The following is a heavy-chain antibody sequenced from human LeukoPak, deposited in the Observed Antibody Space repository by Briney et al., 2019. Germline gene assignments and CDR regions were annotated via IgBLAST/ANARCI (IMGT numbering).Heavy chain of an antibody. J-gene: IGHJ4*01. CDR3: ASGSHVRVYDSSAYYGHY. CDR1: GYTLTELS. D-gene: IGHD3-22*01. V-gene: IGHV1-24*01. CDR2: FDPEVGET. Sequence: GASVKVSCKVSGYTLTELSMHWVRQAPGKGLEWMGGFDPEVGETIYAQKFQGRVTMTEDTSTDTAYMDLSSLRSEDTALYYCASGSHVRVYDSSAYYGHYWGQEPWSPSPQ.